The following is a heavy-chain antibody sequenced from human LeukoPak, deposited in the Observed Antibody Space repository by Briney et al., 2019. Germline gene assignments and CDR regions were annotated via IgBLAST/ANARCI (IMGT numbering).Heavy chain of an antibody. D-gene: IGHD3-22*01. Sequence: SETLSLTCAVSGGSISSYYWSWIRQPPGKGLEWIGYIYSSGSTNYNPSLKSRVTISLDTSKNQFSLRLSSVTAADTAVYYCARGNWEVITPDYWGQGTLVTVSS. CDR3: ARGNWEVITPDY. J-gene: IGHJ4*02. CDR2: IYSSGST. CDR1: GGSISSYY. V-gene: IGHV4-59*01.